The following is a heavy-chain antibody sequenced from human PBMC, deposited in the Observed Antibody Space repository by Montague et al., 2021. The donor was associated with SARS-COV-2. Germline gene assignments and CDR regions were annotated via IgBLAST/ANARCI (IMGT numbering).Heavy chain of an antibody. D-gene: IGHD2-8*01. V-gene: IGHV6-1*01. Sequence: CAISGDSVSRHSDSWNWGRQSQSRGLEWLRRTYYRSKWYNAYAVSVKSRITINPDTSKNQFSLQLNSVTPEDTAVYYCARDDPYCTNGVCYTGNWFDPWGQGTLVTVSS. CDR1: GDSVSRHSDS. CDR3: ARDDPYCTNGVCYTGNWFDP. J-gene: IGHJ5*02. CDR2: TYYRSKWYN.